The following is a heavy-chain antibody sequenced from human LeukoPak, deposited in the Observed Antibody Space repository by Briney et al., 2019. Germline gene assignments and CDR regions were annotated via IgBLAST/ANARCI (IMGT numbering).Heavy chain of an antibody. CDR1: GFTVSNSY. V-gene: IGHV3-66*02. J-gene: IGHJ4*02. Sequence: GGSLRLSCAASGFTVSNSYITWARQAPGKGLEWVSVIDRGGRTYYTDSVKSRFTISRDNSKNTLYLQMNSLRVEDTAVYYCASGGYWGQGTLVTVSS. CDR3: ASGGY. CDR2: IDRGGRT. D-gene: IGHD4-23*01.